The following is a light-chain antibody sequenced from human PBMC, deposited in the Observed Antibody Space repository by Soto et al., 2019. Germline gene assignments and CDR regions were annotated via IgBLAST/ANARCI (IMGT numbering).Light chain of an antibody. CDR1: QSISSY. Sequence: EIVLTQSPATLSLSPGERATLSCRASQSISSYLAWYQQKPGQAPRLLIYGASNRATGIPARFSGSGSGTDFTLTIRSLEPDDFAVYYCQQRSDWPLLTFGGGTKVEIK. J-gene: IGKJ4*01. CDR2: GAS. CDR3: QQRSDWPLLT. V-gene: IGKV3-11*01.